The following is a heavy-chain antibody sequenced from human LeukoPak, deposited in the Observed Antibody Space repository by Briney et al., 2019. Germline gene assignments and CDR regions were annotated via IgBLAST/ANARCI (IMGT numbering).Heavy chain of an antibody. CDR1: GFTVSSNY. CDR3: ARHLASYDSSGYYHWDAFDI. J-gene: IGHJ3*02. V-gene: IGHV4-34*01. Sequence: GSLRLSCAASGFTVSSNYMSWVRQPPGKGLEWIGEINHSGSTNYNPSLKSRVTISVDTSKNQFSLKLSSVTAADTAVYYCARHLASYDSSGYYHWDAFDIWGQGTMVTVSS. CDR2: INHSGST. D-gene: IGHD3-22*01.